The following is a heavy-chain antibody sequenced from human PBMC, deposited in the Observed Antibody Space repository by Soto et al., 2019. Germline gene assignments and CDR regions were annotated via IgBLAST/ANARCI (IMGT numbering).Heavy chain of an antibody. D-gene: IGHD6-13*01. CDR2: IIPILGIA. J-gene: IGHJ5*02. CDR3: ARGSIAAAGTRSFDP. Sequence: QVQLVQSGAEVKKPGSSVKVSCKASGGTFSSYTISWVRQAPGQGLEWMGRIIPILGIANYAQKFQGRVTITADKSTSTAYMELSSLRSEDTAVYYCARGSIAAAGTRSFDPWGQGTLVTVSS. V-gene: IGHV1-69*02. CDR1: GGTFSSYT.